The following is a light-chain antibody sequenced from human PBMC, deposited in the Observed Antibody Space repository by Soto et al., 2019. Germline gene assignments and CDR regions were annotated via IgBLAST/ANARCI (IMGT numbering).Light chain of an antibody. V-gene: IGKV1-27*01. J-gene: IGKJ5*01. CDR1: QGISSF. Sequence: DIQMTQSPSSLSASVGDRVTITCQASQGISSFVAWYQQKPGKVPRLLISGASTLQSGVPSRFSGSGSGTDFTLTITSLQPEDVATYYCQKYSSVITFGQGTRLEIK. CDR3: QKYSSVIT. CDR2: GAS.